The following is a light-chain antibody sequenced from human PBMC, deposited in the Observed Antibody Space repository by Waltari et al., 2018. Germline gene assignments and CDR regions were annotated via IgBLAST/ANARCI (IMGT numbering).Light chain of an antibody. CDR1: SSDVGGHNY. CDR2: EVT. J-gene: IGLJ2*01. CDR3: SSFSTSSTLLL. V-gene: IGLV2-14*01. Sequence: QSALRQPASVSGSPGQSLSISCTGTSSDVGGHNYVSWYQQHPGKAPKLLISEVTNRPSGVANRCSGSKSGNAAALTISGLQAEDEGDYYCSSFSTSSTLLLFGGGTKLTVL.